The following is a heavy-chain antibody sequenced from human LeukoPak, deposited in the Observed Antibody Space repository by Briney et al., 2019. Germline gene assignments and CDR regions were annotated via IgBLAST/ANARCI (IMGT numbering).Heavy chain of an antibody. V-gene: IGHV5-51*01. CDR2: IYPGDSDT. CDR3: ATRSYSGSYYVVY. D-gene: IGHD1-26*01. CDR1: GYSFTSYW. J-gene: IGHJ4*02. Sequence: GESLKISCKGSGYSFTSYWIGWVRQMPGKGLEWMGIIYPGDSDTRYSPSFQGQVAISADKSISTAYLQWSSLKASDTAMYYCATRSYSGSYYVVYWGQGTLVTVSS.